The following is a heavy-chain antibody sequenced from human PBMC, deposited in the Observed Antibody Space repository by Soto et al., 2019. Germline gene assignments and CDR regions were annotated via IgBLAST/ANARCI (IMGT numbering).Heavy chain of an antibody. V-gene: IGHV3-64*01. CDR2: ISSNGGST. CDR3: ARRYYDFWSGYYAYFDY. J-gene: IGHJ4*02. Sequence: EVQLVESGGGLVQPGGSLRLSCAASGFTFSSYAMHWVRQAPGKGLEYVSAISSNGGSTYYANSVKGRFTISRDNSKNTLYLQMGSLRAEYMAVYYCARRYYDFWSGYYAYFDYWGQGTLVTVSS. CDR1: GFTFSSYA. D-gene: IGHD3-3*01.